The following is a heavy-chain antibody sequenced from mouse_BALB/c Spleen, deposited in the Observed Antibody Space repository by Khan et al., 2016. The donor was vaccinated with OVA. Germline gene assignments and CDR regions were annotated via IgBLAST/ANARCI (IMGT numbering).Heavy chain of an antibody. J-gene: IGHJ2*01. Sequence: QVQLQQSGAELAKPAASVKMSCKASGYTFTTYWMHWVKQRPGQGLEWIGYINPTSGYTDYNQKFKDKATLTADKSSSTVYMQLSSLTSDDAAVCYCARDRIDYWGQGTTLTVSS. CDR3: ARDRIDY. CDR1: GYTFTTYW. CDR2: INPTSGYT. V-gene: IGHV1-7*01.